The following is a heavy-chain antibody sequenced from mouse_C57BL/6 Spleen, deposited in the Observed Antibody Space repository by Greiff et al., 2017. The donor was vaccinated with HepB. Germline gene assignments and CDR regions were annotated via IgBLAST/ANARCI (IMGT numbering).Heavy chain of an antibody. Sequence: QVQLQQSGAELVRPGASVKLSCKASGYTFTDYYINWVKQRPGQGLEWIARIYPGSGNTYYNEKFKGKATLTAEKSSSTAYMQLSSLTSEDSAVYFCARDSNYPYYFDYWGQGTTLTVSS. CDR1: GYTFTDYY. CDR2: IYPGSGNT. CDR3: ARDSNYPYYFDY. V-gene: IGHV1-76*01. D-gene: IGHD2-5*01. J-gene: IGHJ2*01.